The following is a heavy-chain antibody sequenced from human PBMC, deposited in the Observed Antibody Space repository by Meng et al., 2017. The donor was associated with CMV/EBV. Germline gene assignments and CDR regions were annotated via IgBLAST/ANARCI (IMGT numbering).Heavy chain of an antibody. CDR2: INNSGGT. V-gene: IGHV4-34*01. Sequence: SETLSLTCVVYGGSFSGSYWNWIRQSPGKGLEWIGEINNSGGTYYNPSLETRVAISIDTSKKQFSLKLNSVTAADSAVYYCATRGISYRAECYLQWGQGTLVTVSS. D-gene: IGHD1-14*01. CDR3: ATRGISYRAECYLQ. J-gene: IGHJ1*01. CDR1: GGSFSGSY.